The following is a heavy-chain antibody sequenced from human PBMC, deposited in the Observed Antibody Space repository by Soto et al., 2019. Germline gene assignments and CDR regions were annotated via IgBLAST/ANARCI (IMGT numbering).Heavy chain of an antibody. D-gene: IGHD6-13*01. Sequence: GGSLRLSCAASGLMFSNYWMSWVRQAPGKGLEWVSAISSSGTSTYYADSVKGRFTISRDNSKNTLYLQINSLRGEDTAVYYCAKPVEYSSSWYPGWGRGTRVTFSS. CDR1: GLMFSNYW. CDR3: AKPVEYSSSWYPG. V-gene: IGHV3-23*01. CDR2: ISSSGTST. J-gene: IGHJ4*02.